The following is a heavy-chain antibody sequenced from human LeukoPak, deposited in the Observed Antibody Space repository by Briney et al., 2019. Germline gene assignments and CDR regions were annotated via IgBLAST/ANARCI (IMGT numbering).Heavy chain of an antibody. CDR3: AKATVVTPADY. CDR2: IWYDGSNK. D-gene: IGHD4-23*01. J-gene: IGHJ4*02. V-gene: IGHV3-33*06. Sequence: GGSLRLSCAASGFTVSSNYMSWVRQAPGKGLEWVAVIWYDGSNKCYADSVKGRFTISRDNSKNTLYLQMNSLRAEDTAVYYCAKATVVTPADYWGQGTLVTVSS. CDR1: GFTVSSNY.